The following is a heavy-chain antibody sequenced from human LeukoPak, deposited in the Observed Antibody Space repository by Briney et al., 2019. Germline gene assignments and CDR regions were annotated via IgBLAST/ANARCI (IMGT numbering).Heavy chain of an antibody. V-gene: IGHV3-21*01. D-gene: IGHD4-17*01. CDR2: ISGSSTYI. CDR3: ARDRFGDYNFDY. J-gene: IGHJ4*02. CDR1: GFIFSTYS. Sequence: GGSLRLSCAASGFIFSTYSMNWVRQAPGKGLEWVSSISGSSTYIYYADSVKDRFTISRDNAKNSLYLQMNSLRAEDTAVYYCARDRFGDYNFDYWGQGTLVTVSS.